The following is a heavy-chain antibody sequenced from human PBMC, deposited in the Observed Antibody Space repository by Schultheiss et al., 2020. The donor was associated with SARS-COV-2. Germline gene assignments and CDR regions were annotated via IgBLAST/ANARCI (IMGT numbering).Heavy chain of an antibody. CDR2: IYYSGST. J-gene: IGHJ6*02. CDR3: ARGHYYYGMDV. V-gene: IGHV4-34*01. Sequence: SETLSLTCAVYGGSFSGYYWSWIRQPPGKGLEWIGYIYYSGSTYYNPSLKSRVTISVDTSKNQFSLRLSSVTAADTAVYYCARGHYYYGMDVWGQGTTVTVSS. CDR1: GGSFSGYY.